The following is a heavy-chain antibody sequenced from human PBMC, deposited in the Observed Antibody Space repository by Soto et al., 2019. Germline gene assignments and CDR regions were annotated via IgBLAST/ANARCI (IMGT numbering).Heavy chain of an antibody. J-gene: IGHJ4*02. CDR1: GFTFSSYA. CDR2: ISGSGGST. Sequence: GGSLRLSCAASGFTFSSYAMSWVRQAPGKGLEWVSAISGSGGSTYYADSVKGRFTISRDNSKNTLYLQMNSLRAEDTAVYYCAKAVPASLRYFDWLPDKYYFDYCGQGTLVTVSS. D-gene: IGHD3-9*01. CDR3: AKAVPASLRYFDWLPDKYYFDY. V-gene: IGHV3-23*01.